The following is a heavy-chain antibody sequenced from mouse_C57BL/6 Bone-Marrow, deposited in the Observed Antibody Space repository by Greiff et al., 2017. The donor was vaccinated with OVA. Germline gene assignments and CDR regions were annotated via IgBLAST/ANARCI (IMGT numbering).Heavy chain of an antibody. CDR3: TRGYSNYYAMDY. CDR1: GYTFTSYW. D-gene: IGHD2-5*01. CDR2: IHPSDSDT. J-gene: IGHJ4*01. Sequence: QVQLQQPGAELVKPGASVKVSCKASGYTFTSYWMHWVKQRPGQGLEWIGRIHPSDSDTNYNQKFKGKAILTADKSSSTAYIELRSLTSEDSAVYYCTRGYSNYYAMDYRGQGTSVTVSA. V-gene: IGHV1-74*01.